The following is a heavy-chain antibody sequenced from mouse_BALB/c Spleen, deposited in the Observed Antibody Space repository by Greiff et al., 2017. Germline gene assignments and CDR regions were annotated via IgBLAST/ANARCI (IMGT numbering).Heavy chain of an antibody. Sequence: EVKVVESGGGLVKPGGSLKLSCAASGFTFSDYYMYWVRQTPEKRLEWVATISDGGSYTYYPDSVKGRFTISRDNAKNNLYLQMSSLKSEDTAMYYCARGDYGSSYVWYFDVWGAGTTVTVAS. CDR2: ISDGGSYT. J-gene: IGHJ1*01. CDR3: ARGDYGSSYVWYFDV. CDR1: GFTFSDYY. V-gene: IGHV5-4*02. D-gene: IGHD1-1*01.